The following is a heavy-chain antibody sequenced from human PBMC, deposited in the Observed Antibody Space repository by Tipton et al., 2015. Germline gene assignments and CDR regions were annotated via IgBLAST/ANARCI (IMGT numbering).Heavy chain of an antibody. Sequence: LRLSCTLSGDSIRNYYWSWIRQPAGEGLEWIGRMYISGSKNVNPSLRGRVTMSFDTSTKGFSLKLKSVTAADTAVYYCARGGVSPRSGWFDPWGQGTLVIVSS. V-gene: IGHV4-4*07. CDR2: MYISGSK. D-gene: IGHD1-26*01. J-gene: IGHJ5*02. CDR1: GDSIRNYY. CDR3: ARGGVSPRSGWFDP.